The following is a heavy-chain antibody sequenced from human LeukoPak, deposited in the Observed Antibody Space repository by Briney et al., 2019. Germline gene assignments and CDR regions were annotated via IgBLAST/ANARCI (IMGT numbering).Heavy chain of an antibody. CDR3: AKFHGYRSTWSPLDY. V-gene: IGHV3-7*01. CDR2: IDEDGSKK. D-gene: IGHD6-13*01. CDR1: GFSFSRYW. J-gene: IGHJ4*02. Sequence: GGSLRLSCAASGFSFSRYWMSWVRQAPGKGLEWVGNIDEDGSKKNYVDSVRGRFTISRDNAQNSVYLQMNSLRPEDTAVYYCAKFHGYRSTWSPLDYWGQGTLVPVSS.